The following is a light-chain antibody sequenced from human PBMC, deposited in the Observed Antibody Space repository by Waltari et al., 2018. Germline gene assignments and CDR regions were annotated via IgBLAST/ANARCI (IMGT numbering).Light chain of an antibody. J-gene: IGKJ1*01. V-gene: IGKV2-30*02. CDR1: QSLVHSDGNTY. Sequence: DVVMTQSPLSLPVTLGQPASISCRSSQSLVHSDGNTYLNWVQQGPGQSPRRLIYKVSNRDSGGPDRFSGSGSGTDFTLKISRVEAEDVGVYYCMQGTHWPPTFGQGTKVEIK. CDR2: KVS. CDR3: MQGTHWPPT.